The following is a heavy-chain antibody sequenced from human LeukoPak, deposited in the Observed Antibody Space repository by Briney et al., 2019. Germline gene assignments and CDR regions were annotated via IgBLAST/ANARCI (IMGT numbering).Heavy chain of an antibody. CDR3: ARELGYGWFDP. D-gene: IGHD3-16*01. J-gene: IGHJ5*02. CDR2: ISSSGSTI. V-gene: IGHV3-48*03. Sequence: PGGSLSLSCAASGFTFSSYEMNWVRQAPGKGLEWVSYISSSGSTIYYADSVKGRFTISRDNAKNSLYLQMNSLRAEDTAVYYCARELGYGWFDPWGQGTLVTVSS. CDR1: GFTFSSYE.